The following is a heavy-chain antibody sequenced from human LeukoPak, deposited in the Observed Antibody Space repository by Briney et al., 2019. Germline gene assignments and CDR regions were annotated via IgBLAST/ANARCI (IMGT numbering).Heavy chain of an antibody. J-gene: IGHJ3*02. Sequence: SETLSLTCTVSGGSISSGGYYWSWIRQHPGKGLEWIGYIYYSGSTYYNPSLKSRVTISVDTSKNQFSLKLSSVTAADTAVYYCARWTLTVVGLVALDIWGQGTMVTVSS. D-gene: IGHD2-21*01. CDR3: ARWTLTVVGLVALDI. CDR1: GGSISSGGYY. V-gene: IGHV4-31*03. CDR2: IYYSGST.